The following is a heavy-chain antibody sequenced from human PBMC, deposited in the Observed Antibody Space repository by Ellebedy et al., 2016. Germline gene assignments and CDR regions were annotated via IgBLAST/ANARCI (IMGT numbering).Heavy chain of an antibody. D-gene: IGHD3-9*01. V-gene: IGHV4-39*02. Sequence: LETLSLTCAVSGGSISTTTYYWAWFRQPPGGGLEWIGDIFHTRNAYYNPSLKSRLTISVDTSKKHFSLSLRSVTAGDTAVYYCAALVRFDGSARSSSRVDPWGPGTLVTVSA. CDR3: AALVRFDGSARSSSRVDP. CDR2: IFHTRNA. J-gene: IGHJ5*02. CDR1: GGSISTTTYY.